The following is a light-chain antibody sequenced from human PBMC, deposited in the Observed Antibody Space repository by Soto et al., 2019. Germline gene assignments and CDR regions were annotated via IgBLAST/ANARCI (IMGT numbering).Light chain of an antibody. CDR3: QSYDISLSGWV. J-gene: IGLJ3*02. V-gene: IGLV1-40*01. Sequence: QSVLTQPPSVSGAPGQRVTIFCTGSSSNIGAIYDVHWYQQLPGTAPKLLIYGNNNRPSGVPDRFSGSKSGTSASLAITGLQAEDEADYYCQSYDISLSGWVFGGGTKLTVL. CDR2: GNN. CDR1: SSNIGAIYD.